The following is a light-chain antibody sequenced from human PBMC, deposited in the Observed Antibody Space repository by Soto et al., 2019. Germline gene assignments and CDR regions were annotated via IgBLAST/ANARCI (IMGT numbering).Light chain of an antibody. CDR2: AAS. CDR3: QQLNSYPTYT. V-gene: IGKV1-9*01. Sequence: DIQLTQSPSFLSASVGDRVTITCRASQGISSYLAWYQQKPGKAPKLLIYAASTLQSGVPSRFSGSGSGTEFTLTISSLQPEDFATYYCQQLNSYPTYTFGQGNKLEIK. J-gene: IGKJ2*01. CDR1: QGISSY.